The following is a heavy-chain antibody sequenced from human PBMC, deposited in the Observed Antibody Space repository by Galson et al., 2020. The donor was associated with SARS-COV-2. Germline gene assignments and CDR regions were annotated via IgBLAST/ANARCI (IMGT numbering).Heavy chain of an antibody. J-gene: IGHJ5*02. V-gene: IGHV4-39*01. CDR3: ARYGLSSSGNNWFDP. D-gene: IGHD6-13*01. CDR1: GGSISSSSYY. CDR2: IYYSGST. Sequence: SETLSLTCTVSGGSISSSSYYWGWIRQPPGKGLEWIGSIYYSGSTYYNPSLKSRVTISVDTSKNQFSLKLSSVTAADTAVYYCARYGLSSSGNNWFDPWGQGTLVTVSS.